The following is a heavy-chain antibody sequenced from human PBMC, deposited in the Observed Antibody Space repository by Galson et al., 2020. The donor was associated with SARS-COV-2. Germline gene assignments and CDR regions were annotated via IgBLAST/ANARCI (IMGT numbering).Heavy chain of an antibody. CDR1: GFTFSHAW. CDR2: IKNKDDGGTT. CDR3: TTGQLENYYDSAGYSLDY. D-gene: IGHD3-22*01. J-gene: IGHJ4*02. V-gene: IGHV3-15*01. Sequence: TGGSLRLSCAASGFTFSHAWMIWVRQAPGKGLEWVGRIKNKDDGGTTDYPAPVKGRFIISRDDSKNMVYLQMNSLKTEDTAVYYCTTGQLENYYDSAGYSLDYWGQGTLVTVSS.